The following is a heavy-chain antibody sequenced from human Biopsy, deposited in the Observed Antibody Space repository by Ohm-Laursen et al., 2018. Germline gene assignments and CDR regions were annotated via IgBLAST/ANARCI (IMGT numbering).Heavy chain of an antibody. CDR1: GFNVHKYG. V-gene: IGHV3-9*01. Sequence: SLRLSCAASGFNVHKYGIHWVRQAQGKGLEWVSGIILNSDRLSYADSVRGRLTISRDNAKNSVYLQMNSLRPEDTALYYCIKDITPGGGDVWGQGTTVTVSS. CDR3: IKDITPGGGDV. D-gene: IGHD3-16*01. CDR2: IILNSDRL. J-gene: IGHJ6*02.